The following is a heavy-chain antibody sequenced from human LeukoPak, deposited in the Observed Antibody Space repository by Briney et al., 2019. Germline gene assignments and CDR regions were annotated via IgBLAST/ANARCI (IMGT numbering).Heavy chain of an antibody. CDR2: IYYSGST. CDR1: GGSISSYY. J-gene: IGHJ6*03. CDR3: ARGVVSHYYYYYYMDV. Sequence: MASETLSLTCTVSGGSISSYYWSWIRQPPGKGLEWIGYIYYSGSTNYNPSLKSRVTISVDTSKNQFSLKLSSVTAADTAVYYCARGVVSHYYYYYYMDVWGKGTTVTVSS. V-gene: IGHV4-59*01. D-gene: IGHD3-3*01.